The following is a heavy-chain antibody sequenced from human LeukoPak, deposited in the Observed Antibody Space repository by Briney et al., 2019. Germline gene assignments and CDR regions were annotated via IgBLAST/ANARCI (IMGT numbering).Heavy chain of an antibody. V-gene: IGHV3-15*01. Sequence: PGGSLRLSCAAPGFTFSSYAMSWVRQAPGKGLECVGRIKSKTDGETTDYAAPVKGRFTISRDDSKNMLYLQMNSLKSEDTAVYYCTADLPPPRGYDYPFDYGGQGSLVTVSS. CDR3: TADLPPPRGYDYPFDY. CDR2: IKSKTDGETT. D-gene: IGHD5-12*01. CDR1: GFTFSSYA. J-gene: IGHJ4*02.